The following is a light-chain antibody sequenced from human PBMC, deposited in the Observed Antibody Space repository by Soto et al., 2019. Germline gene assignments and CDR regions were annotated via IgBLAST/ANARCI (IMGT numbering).Light chain of an antibody. V-gene: IGLV2-14*03. CDR2: DVS. CDR1: SSDVGGYNY. Sequence: QSALTQPASVSGSPGQSITISCTGTSSDVGGYNYVSWYQQHPGKAPKLMIYDVSNRPSGVSNRFSGSKSGNTASLTISGLQVEDEAEYYCNSYTSSSTLVVFGGGTKLPVL. J-gene: IGLJ2*01. CDR3: NSYTSSSTLVV.